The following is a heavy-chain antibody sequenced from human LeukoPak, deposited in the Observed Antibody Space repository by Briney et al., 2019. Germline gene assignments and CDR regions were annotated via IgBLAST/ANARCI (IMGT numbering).Heavy chain of an antibody. CDR3: ARVRRLNFYSYYYYGMDV. CDR2: IYHSGST. Sequence: SETLSLTCAVSGGSISSGGYSWSWIRQPPGKGLEWIGYIYHSGSTYYNPSLKSRVTISVDTSKNQFSLKLSSVTAADTAVYYCARVRRLNFYSYYYYGMDVWGQGTTVTVSS. D-gene: IGHD2-15*01. CDR1: GGSISSGGYS. J-gene: IGHJ6*02. V-gene: IGHV4-30-2*01.